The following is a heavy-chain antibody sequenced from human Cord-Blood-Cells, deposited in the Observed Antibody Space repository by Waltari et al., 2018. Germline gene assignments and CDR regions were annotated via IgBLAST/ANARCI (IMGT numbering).Heavy chain of an antibody. Sequence: QVQLVQSGAEVKKPGSSVKVSCKASGGTFSSYAISWVRQAPGQGLEGMGGFFPSFGTANAAQKFQGGVTITADESTSTAYMVLSSLRSEDTAVYYCARGVGATVTPMDYWGQGTLVTVSS. V-gene: IGHV1-69*12. CDR2: FFPSFGTA. J-gene: IGHJ4*02. CDR1: GGTFSSYA. D-gene: IGHD4-4*01. CDR3: ARGVGATVTPMDY.